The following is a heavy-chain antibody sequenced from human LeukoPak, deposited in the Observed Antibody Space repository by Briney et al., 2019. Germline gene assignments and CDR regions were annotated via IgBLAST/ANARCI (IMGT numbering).Heavy chain of an antibody. Sequence: PGGSLRLSCAASGFTFSSYAMSWVRQAPGKGLEWVSAISGSGGSTYYADSVKGRFTISRDNSKNTLYLQMNSLRAEDTAVYYCAKDGTRDGYNLVVDYWGQGTLVTVSS. CDR1: GFTFSSYA. D-gene: IGHD5-24*01. V-gene: IGHV3-23*01. J-gene: IGHJ4*02. CDR3: AKDGTRDGYNLVVDY. CDR2: ISGSGGST.